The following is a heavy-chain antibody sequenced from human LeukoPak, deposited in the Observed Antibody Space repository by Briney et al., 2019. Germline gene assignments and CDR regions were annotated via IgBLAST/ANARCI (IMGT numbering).Heavy chain of an antibody. J-gene: IGHJ6*03. D-gene: IGHD2-8*01. Sequence: GGSLRLSCAASGFTFSSYGMHWVRQAPGKGLEWVAVISYDGSNKYYADSVKGRFTISRDNAKNSLYLQMNSLRAEDTAVYYCARVVSSRYYYYYMDVWGKGTTVTISS. V-gene: IGHV3-30*03. CDR3: ARVVSSRYYYYYMDV. CDR1: GFTFSSYG. CDR2: ISYDGSNK.